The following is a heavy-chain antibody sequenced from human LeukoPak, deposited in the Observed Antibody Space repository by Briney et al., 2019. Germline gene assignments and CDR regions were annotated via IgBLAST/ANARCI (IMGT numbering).Heavy chain of an antibody. D-gene: IGHD6-19*01. J-gene: IGHJ4*02. CDR1: GGSISSSNW. CDR3: AREAVAGTGRGLDY. CDR2: IYHSGST. V-gene: IGHV4-4*02. Sequence: PSETLSLTCAVSGGSISSSNWWSWVRQPPGKGLEWIGEIYHSGSTNYNPSLKSRVTMSVDTSKNQFSLKLTSVTAADTAMYYCAREAVAGTGRGLDYWGQGTLVTVSS.